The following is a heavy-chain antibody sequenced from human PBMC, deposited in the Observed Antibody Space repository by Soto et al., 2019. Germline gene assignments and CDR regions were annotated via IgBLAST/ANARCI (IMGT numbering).Heavy chain of an antibody. V-gene: IGHV4-39*01. CDR2: IYYTGST. CDR1: GGSIRSTSYY. CDR3: ARHRRSISGTNWFDP. J-gene: IGHJ5*02. Sequence: ASETLSLTCTVSGGSIRSTSYYWGWIRQPPGKGLEYIGSIYYTGSTYYNPSPRSRVSISGDTSKNQFSLKLSSLTAADTAVYFCARHRRSISGTNWFDPWGQGALVSVS. D-gene: IGHD1-7*01.